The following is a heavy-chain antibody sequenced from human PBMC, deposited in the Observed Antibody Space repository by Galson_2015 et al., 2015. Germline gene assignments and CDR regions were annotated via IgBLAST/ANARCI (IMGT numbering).Heavy chain of an antibody. CDR3: ARSPAGYCSSSGCYADNWFDP. J-gene: IGHJ5*02. Sequence: SETLSLTCTVSGGSISNYYWNWIRQPPGEGLEWIGYIYYSGSTNYNPSLNSRVIMSVDTSKNQFSLKLSSVTAADPAVYYCARSPAGYCSSSGCYADNWFDPWSQGTLVTVSS. CDR2: IYYSGST. D-gene: IGHD2-2*01. V-gene: IGHV4-59*01. CDR1: GGSISNYY.